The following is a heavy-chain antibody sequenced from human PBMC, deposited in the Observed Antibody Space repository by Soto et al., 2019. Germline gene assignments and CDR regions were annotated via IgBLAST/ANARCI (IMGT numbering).Heavy chain of an antibody. CDR2: IFHTGNT. Sequence: QVQLRESGPGLVKPSQTLSLTCTVSGGSIRSGGYNWSWIRQLPGEGLEWIGYIFHTGNTYYNPSLKTRVTISVDTSHNQYTLRLSSVTAADTALYDCARDLGKLITPAQWGQGVLVTVSS. J-gene: IGHJ1*01. CDR3: ARDLGKLITPAQ. D-gene: IGHD7-27*01. CDR1: GGSIRSGGYN. V-gene: IGHV4-31*03.